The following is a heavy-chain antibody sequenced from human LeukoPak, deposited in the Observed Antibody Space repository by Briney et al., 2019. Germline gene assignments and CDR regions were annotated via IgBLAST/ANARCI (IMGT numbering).Heavy chain of an antibody. Sequence: GRSLRLSCAASGFTFSSYSMNWVRQAPGKGLEWVSYISSSSSTIYYADSVKGRFTISRDNAKNSLYLQMNSLRAEDTAVYYCAREGHWGALNFGHYYYYYMDVWGKGTTVTVSS. V-gene: IGHV3-48*01. CDR3: AREGHWGALNFGHYYYYYMDV. CDR2: ISSSSSTI. D-gene: IGHD7-27*01. J-gene: IGHJ6*03. CDR1: GFTFSSYS.